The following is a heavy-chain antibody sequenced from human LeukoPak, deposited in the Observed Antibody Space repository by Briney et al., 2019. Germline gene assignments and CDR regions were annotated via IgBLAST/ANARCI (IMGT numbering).Heavy chain of an antibody. V-gene: IGHV3-48*03. Sequence: GGSLGLSCAASGFTFSSYEMNWVRQAPGKGLEWVSYISSSGSTIYYADSVKGRFTISRDNAKNSLYLQMNSLRAEDTAVYYCAREVVELNDYWGQGTLVTVSS. J-gene: IGHJ4*02. CDR1: GFTFSSYE. CDR2: ISSSGSTI. D-gene: IGHD3-16*01. CDR3: AREVVELNDY.